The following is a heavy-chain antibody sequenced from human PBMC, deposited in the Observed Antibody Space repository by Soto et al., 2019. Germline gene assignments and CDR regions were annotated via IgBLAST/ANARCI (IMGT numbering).Heavy chain of an antibody. CDR1: GYSFTSYW. V-gene: IGHV5-10-1*01. D-gene: IGHD3-10*01. CDR3: ARPMAGGHYYYYYYGMDV. J-gene: IGHJ6*02. Sequence: PGESLKISCKGSGYSFTSYWISWVHQMPGKGLEWMGRIDPSDSYTNYSPSFQGHVTISADKSISTAYLQWSSLKASDTAMYYCARPMAGGHYYYYYYGMDVWGQGTTVTVSS. CDR2: IDPSDSYT.